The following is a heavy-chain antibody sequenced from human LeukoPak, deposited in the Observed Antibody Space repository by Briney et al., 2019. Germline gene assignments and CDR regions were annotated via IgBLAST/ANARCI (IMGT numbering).Heavy chain of an antibody. J-gene: IGHJ4*02. CDR3: ARERQLERLAFGKEGSAFGY. CDR2: ISNSSSYI. D-gene: IGHD1-1*01. Sequence: GGSLRLSCAASGITFNSYTMNWVRQAPGKGLEWVSSISNSSSYIYYAASVKGRFTISRDNAKNSLYLQMNRLRAEDTAVYYCARERQLERLAFGKEGSAFGYWGQGTLVTVSS. CDR1: GITFNSYT. V-gene: IGHV3-21*04.